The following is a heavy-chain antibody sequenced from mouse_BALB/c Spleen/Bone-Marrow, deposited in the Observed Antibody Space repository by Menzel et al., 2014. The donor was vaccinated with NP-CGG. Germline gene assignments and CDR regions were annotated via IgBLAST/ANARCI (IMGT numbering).Heavy chain of an antibody. Sequence: VQLQQSGAELVKPGASVKLSCTASGFNIKDTYMHWVKQRPEQGLEWIGRIDPANGNTKYDPKFQGKATITADTSSNTAYLQRSSLTSEDTAVYYCASYRYAWYFDVWGAETTVNGSS. V-gene: IGHV14-3*02. CDR3: ASYRYAWYFDV. D-gene: IGHD2-14*01. CDR1: GFNIKDTY. J-gene: IGHJ1*01. CDR2: IDPANGNT.